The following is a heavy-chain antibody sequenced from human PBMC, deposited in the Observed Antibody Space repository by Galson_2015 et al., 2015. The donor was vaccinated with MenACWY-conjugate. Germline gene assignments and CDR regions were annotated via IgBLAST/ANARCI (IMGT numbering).Heavy chain of an antibody. D-gene: IGHD5-24*01. CDR1: GFTFNQYW. Sequence: SLRLSCAASGFTFNQYWMHWVRQAPGKGLVWVSRISPDGSVTNYADSVKGRFTLSRDNAKNTLYLQMNSLRGDDTAVYYCTRGKDGYGRFDPWGKGPLVTVSS. J-gene: IGHJ5*02. CDR3: TRGKDGYGRFDP. V-gene: IGHV3-74*01. CDR2: ISPDGSVT.